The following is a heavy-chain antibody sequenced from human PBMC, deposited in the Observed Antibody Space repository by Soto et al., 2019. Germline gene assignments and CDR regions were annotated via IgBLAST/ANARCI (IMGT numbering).Heavy chain of an antibody. Sequence: GESLKISCQTFGYSFRSYWIGWVRQMPGKGLEWMGIIYPGDSETRYSPSFQGQVTISADKSTSTAYLQMNSLRAEDTAVYYCAKENLLKIIVMSNFDYWGQGTLVTVSS. CDR3: AKENLLKIIVMSNFDY. CDR1: GYSFRSYW. J-gene: IGHJ4*02. V-gene: IGHV5-51*01. CDR2: IYPGDSET. D-gene: IGHD3-16*02.